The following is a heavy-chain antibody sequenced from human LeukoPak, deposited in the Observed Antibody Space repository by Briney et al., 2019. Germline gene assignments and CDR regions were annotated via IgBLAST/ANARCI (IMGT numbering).Heavy chain of an antibody. D-gene: IGHD2-21*02. J-gene: IGHJ4*02. CDR3: ATCGGDCYYPAY. CDR1: GGSISSSSYY. CDR2: IYYSGST. V-gene: IGHV4-39*01. Sequence: SETLSLTCTVSGGSISSSSYYWGWIRQPPGKGLEWIGSIYYSGSTYYNPSLKSRVTISVDTSKNQFSLKLTSVTAADTAVYYCATCGGDCYYPAYWGQGTLVTVSS.